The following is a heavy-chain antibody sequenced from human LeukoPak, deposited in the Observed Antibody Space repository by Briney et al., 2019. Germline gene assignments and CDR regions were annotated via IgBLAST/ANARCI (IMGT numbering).Heavy chain of an antibody. CDR3: AREESGYDFDC. V-gene: IGHV3-11*06. J-gene: IGHJ4*02. Sequence: GESLRLSCAASGFTFSDYYMSWIRQAPGKGLEWVSYISSSSSYTNYADSVKGRFTISSDNAKNSLYLQMNSLRAEDTAVYYCAREESGYDFDCWGQGTLVTASS. CDR1: GFTFSDYY. D-gene: IGHD5-12*01. CDR2: ISSSSSYT.